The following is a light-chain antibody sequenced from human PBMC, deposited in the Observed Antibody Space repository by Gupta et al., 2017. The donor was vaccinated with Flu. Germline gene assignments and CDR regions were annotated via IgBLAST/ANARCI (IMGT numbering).Light chain of an antibody. Sequence: QSTLTQPASVSGSPGQASTIPCTGTSSDVGAYDFVSWYQHRPGKAPTLLIYDVNSRPSGVANRFSSSKSGNTASLTIPGLQADDEADFYCSSFTSTSSLDVVFGGGTKLTVL. CDR1: SSDVGAYDF. CDR3: SSFTSTSSLDVV. J-gene: IGLJ2*01. CDR2: DVN. V-gene: IGLV2-14*03.